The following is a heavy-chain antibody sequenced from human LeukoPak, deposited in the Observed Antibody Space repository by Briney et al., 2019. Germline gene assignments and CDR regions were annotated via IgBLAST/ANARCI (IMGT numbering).Heavy chain of an antibody. Sequence: GGSLRLSCAASGFSFSDYSTNWVRQAPGKGLWWVSSISSSSSYIYYAYSVKGRFTISRDNAKNSLYLQMNSLRAEDTAVYYCARFVLWCGETSYGMDVWGKGTTVTV. CDR1: GFSFSDYS. V-gene: IGHV3-21*01. D-gene: IGHD3-10*01. J-gene: IGHJ6*04. CDR2: ISSSSSYI. CDR3: ARFVLWCGETSYGMDV.